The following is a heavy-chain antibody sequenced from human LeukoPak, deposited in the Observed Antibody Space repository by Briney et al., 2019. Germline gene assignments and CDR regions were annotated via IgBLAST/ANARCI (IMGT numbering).Heavy chain of an antibody. CDR2: IYPGDSDT. J-gene: IGHJ4*02. CDR1: GYSFTCYW. V-gene: IGHV5-51*01. Sequence: KVGESLKISCKGSGYSFTCYWIGWVRQMPGKGLEWMGIIYPGDSDTRYSPSFQGQVTISADKSISTAYLQWSSLKASDTAMYYCARLYYDILTGAYYFDYWGQGTLVTVSS. CDR3: ARLYYDILTGAYYFDY. D-gene: IGHD3-9*01.